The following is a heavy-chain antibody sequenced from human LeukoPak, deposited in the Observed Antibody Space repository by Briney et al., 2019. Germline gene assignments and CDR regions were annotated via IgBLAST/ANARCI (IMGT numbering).Heavy chain of an antibody. CDR1: GGSFSGYY. V-gene: IGHV4-34*01. D-gene: IGHD3-10*01. J-gene: IGHJ4*02. CDR2: INHSGST. Sequence: KPSETLSLTCAVYGGSFSGYYWSWIRQPPGKGLEWIGEINHSGSTNYNPSLKSRVTISVDTSKNQFSLKLSSVTAADTAVYYCARGSGWFGELLFDYWGQGTLVTVSS. CDR3: ARGSGWFGELLFDY.